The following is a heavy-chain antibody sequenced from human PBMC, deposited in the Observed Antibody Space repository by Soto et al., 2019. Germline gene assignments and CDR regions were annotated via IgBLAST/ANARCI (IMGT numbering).Heavy chain of an antibody. CDR3: STIEMAAVTGDY. Sequence: EVQLVESGGGFVKPGGSLRLSCTASGFAFSNAWMNWVRQAPGKGLEWVGRSKRKIDDETTDYAAPVKGRFTISRDNSKHTLYQQMNSLKTEDTAMYYCSTIEMAAVTGDYWGQGNLVTVSS. CDR2: SKRKIDDETT. V-gene: IGHV3-15*07. CDR1: GFAFSNAW. J-gene: IGHJ4*02. D-gene: IGHD3-10*01.